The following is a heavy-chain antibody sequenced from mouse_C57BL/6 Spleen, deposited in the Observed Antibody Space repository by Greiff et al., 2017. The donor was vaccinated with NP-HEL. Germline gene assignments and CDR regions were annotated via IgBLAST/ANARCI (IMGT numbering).Heavy chain of an antibody. D-gene: IGHD4-1*01. CDR3: TLTGLYYFDY. V-gene: IGHV14-4*01. Sequence: EVKVEESGAELVRPGASVKLSCTASGFNIKDDYMHWVKQRPEQGLEWIGWIDPENGDTEYASKFQGKATITADTSSNTAYLQLSSLTSEDTAVYYCTLTGLYYFDYWGQGTTLTVSS. CDR1: GFNIKDDY. J-gene: IGHJ2*01. CDR2: IDPENGDT.